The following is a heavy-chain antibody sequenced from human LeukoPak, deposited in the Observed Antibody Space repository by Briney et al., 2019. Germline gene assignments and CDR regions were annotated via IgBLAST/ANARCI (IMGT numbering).Heavy chain of an antibody. V-gene: IGHV3-23*01. CDR3: AKGAIVVVITSFDDAFDI. D-gene: IGHD3-22*01. CDR2: ISGSGGST. Sequence: GGSLRLSCAASGFTFSSYAMSWVRQAPGKGLEWVSAISGSGGSTYYADSVKGRFTISRDNSKNTLYLQMNILRAEDTAVYYCAKGAIVVVITSFDDAFDIWGQGTMVTVSS. J-gene: IGHJ3*02. CDR1: GFTFSSYA.